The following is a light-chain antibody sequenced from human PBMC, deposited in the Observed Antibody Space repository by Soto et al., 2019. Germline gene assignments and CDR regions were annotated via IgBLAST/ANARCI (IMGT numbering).Light chain of an antibody. Sequence: EIVLTQSPATLSLSPGERATLSCRASQRISSYLAWYQQKPGQAPRLLIYDGSNRATGIPARFSGSGSETDFTLTISSLEPEDFASYYCQQRRSWPLTFGGVTKVDIK. CDR3: QQRRSWPLT. J-gene: IGKJ4*01. CDR1: QRISSY. V-gene: IGKV3-11*01. CDR2: DGS.